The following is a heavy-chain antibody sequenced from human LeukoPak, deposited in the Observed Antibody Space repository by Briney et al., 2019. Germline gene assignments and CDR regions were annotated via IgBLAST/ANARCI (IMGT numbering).Heavy chain of an antibody. Sequence: GGSLRLSCAASGFTFSDYYMSWIRQAPGKGLEWVSYISSSGSTIYYADSVKGRFTISRDNAKNSLYLQMNSLRAEDTAVYYWARSSTAARPFYMDVWGKGTTVTVSS. J-gene: IGHJ6*03. D-gene: IGHD6-6*01. CDR1: GFTFSDYY. CDR3: ARSSTAARPFYMDV. CDR2: ISSSGSTI. V-gene: IGHV3-11*04.